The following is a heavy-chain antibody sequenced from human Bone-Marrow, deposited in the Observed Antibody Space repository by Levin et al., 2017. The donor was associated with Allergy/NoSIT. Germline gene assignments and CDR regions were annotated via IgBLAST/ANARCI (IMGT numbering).Heavy chain of an antibody. J-gene: IGHJ3*02. CDR3: AKDRYGSNWNDAFDN. CDR1: GFTFSGYA. V-gene: IGHV3-23*01. CDR2: ITGSGDTT. Sequence: SCAASGFTFSGYAMSWVRQAPGKGLEWVSGITGSGDTTYYADSVKGRFTISRENSKKTLYLQMNNLRVDDTAVYYCAKDRYGSNWNDAFDNWGQGTMVTVSS. D-gene: IGHD6-13*01.